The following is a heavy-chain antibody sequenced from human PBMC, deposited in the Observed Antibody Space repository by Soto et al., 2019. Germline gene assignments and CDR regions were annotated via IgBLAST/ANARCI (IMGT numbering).Heavy chain of an antibody. V-gene: IGHV3-30*18. CDR3: AKEDLYYDFGSGYWFDY. Sequence: GSLRLSCAASGFTFSSYGMHWVRQAPGKGLEWVAVISYDGSNKYYADSVKGRFTISRDNSKNTLYLQMNSLRAEDTAVYYCAKEDLYYDFGSGYWFDYWGQGTLVTVSS. J-gene: IGHJ4*02. D-gene: IGHD3-3*01. CDR2: ISYDGSNK. CDR1: GFTFSSYG.